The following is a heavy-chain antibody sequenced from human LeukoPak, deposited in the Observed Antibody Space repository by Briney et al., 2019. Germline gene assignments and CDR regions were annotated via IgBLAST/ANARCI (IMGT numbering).Heavy chain of an antibody. CDR1: GFTFSSYS. D-gene: IGHD3-10*01. J-gene: IGHJ4*02. CDR3: ARKGYGSGSYSGDYFDY. V-gene: IGHV3-21*01. Sequence: PGGSLRLSCAASGFTFSSYSMNWVRQAPGKGLEWVSSISSSSSYIYYADSVKGRFTISRDNAKNSLYLQMNSLRAEDTAVYYCARKGYGSGSYSGDYFDYWGQGTLVTVSS. CDR2: ISSSSSYI.